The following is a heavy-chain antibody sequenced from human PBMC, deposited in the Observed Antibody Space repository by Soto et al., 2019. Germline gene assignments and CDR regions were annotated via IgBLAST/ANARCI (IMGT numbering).Heavy chain of an antibody. CDR3: AREISYYDSSGYYSVYFDY. CDR2: IYYSGST. D-gene: IGHD3-22*01. Sequence: QVQLQESGPGLVKPSQTLSLTCTVSGGSISSGGYYWSWIRQHPGKGLEWIGYIYYSGSTYYNPSLKSRVTLSVDTSKNQFSLKLSSVTAADTAVYYCAREISYYDSSGYYSVYFDYWGQGTLVTVSS. J-gene: IGHJ4*02. CDR1: GGSISSGGYY. V-gene: IGHV4-31*03.